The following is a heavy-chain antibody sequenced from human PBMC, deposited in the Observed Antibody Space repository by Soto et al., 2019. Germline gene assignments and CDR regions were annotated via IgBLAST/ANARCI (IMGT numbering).Heavy chain of an antibody. CDR3: ARHNRYSSTWFEGWFDP. J-gene: IGHJ5*02. V-gene: IGHV5-51*03. D-gene: IGHD6-13*01. Sequence: EVQLVQSGAEVKKAGESLKISCKGSGYSFSNNWVGWVRQMPGKGLEWMGIMHPGDSDTRYSPSFQGKVTISADKSINTAYLQWSSLKPSDSAMYYCARHNRYSSTWFEGWFDPWGQGTLVTVSS. CDR2: MHPGDSDT. CDR1: GYSFSNNW.